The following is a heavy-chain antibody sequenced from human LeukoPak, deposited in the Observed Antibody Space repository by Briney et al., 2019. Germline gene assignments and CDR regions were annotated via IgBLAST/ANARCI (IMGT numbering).Heavy chain of an antibody. CDR2: FDPEYGET. V-gene: IGHV1-24*01. Sequence: GASVKVSCKVSGYTLTELSMHWVRQAPGKGLEGMGGFDPEYGETIYAQKFQGRVTMTEDTSTDTAYMELSSLRSEDTAVYYCATELPSSIIVVVPAAGKSGFDPWGQGTLVTVSS. J-gene: IGHJ5*02. CDR1: GYTLTELS. CDR3: ATELPSSIIVVVPAAGKSGFDP. D-gene: IGHD2-2*01.